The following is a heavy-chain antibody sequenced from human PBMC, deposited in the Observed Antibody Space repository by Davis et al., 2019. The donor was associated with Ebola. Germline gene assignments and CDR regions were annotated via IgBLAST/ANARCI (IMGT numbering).Heavy chain of an antibody. V-gene: IGHV4-39*01. J-gene: IGHJ4*02. CDR3: ARHYFRFLEWLLPPED. Sequence: PSETLSLTCTVSGGSISSSSYYWGWIRQPPGKGLEWIGSIYYSGSTYYNPSLKSRVTISVDTSKNQFSLKLSSVTAADTAVYYCARHYFRFLEWLLPPEDWGQGTLVTVSS. D-gene: IGHD3-3*01. CDR1: GGSISSSSYY. CDR2: IYYSGST.